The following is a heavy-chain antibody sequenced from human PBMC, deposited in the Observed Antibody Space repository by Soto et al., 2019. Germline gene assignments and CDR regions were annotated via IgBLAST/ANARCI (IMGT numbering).Heavy chain of an antibody. V-gene: IGHV3-23*01. CDR2: ISCSGSNT. D-gene: IGHD4-17*01. Sequence: LRLSCAASEFTFSSYAMSWVRQAPGKGREWVSAISCSGSNTYYADSVKGRFTISRDNSKNTLYLQMNSLRAEDTAVYYCARDRTVTTYYYYGMDVWGQGTTVTVSS. CDR1: EFTFSSYA. J-gene: IGHJ6*02. CDR3: ARDRTVTTYYYYGMDV.